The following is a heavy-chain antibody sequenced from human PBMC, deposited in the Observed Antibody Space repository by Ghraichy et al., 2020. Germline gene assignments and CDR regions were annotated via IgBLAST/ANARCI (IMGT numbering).Heavy chain of an antibody. Sequence: ASVKVSCKASGYTFTSYDINWVRQATGQGLEWMGWMNPNSGNTGYAQKFQGRVTMTRNTSISTAYMELSSLRSEDTAVYYCAVNFWSGYYVYYYGMDVWGQGTTVTVSS. V-gene: IGHV1-8*01. CDR3: AVNFWSGYYVYYYGMDV. D-gene: IGHD3-3*01. J-gene: IGHJ6*02. CDR2: MNPNSGNT. CDR1: GYTFTSYD.